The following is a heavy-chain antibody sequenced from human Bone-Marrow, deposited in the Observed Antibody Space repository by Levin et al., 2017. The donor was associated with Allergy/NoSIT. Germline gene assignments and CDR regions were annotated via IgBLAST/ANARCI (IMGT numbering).Heavy chain of an antibody. V-gene: IGHV3-49*04. CDR2: IRSKAYGGTT. CDR3: TRARWGYCSSTSCYRRQWDWFDP. J-gene: IGHJ5*02. CDR1: GFTFGDYA. Sequence: PGGSLRLSCTASGFTFGDYAMSWVRQAPGKGLEWVGFIRSKAYGGTTEYAASVKGRFTISRDDSKSIAYLQMNSLKTEDTAVYYCTRARWGYCSSTSCYRRQWDWFDPWGQGTLVTVSS. D-gene: IGHD2-2*01.